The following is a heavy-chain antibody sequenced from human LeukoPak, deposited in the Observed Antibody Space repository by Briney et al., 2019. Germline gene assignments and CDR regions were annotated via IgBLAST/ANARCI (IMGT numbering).Heavy chain of an antibody. CDR2: INPNSGGT. CDR3: SRGGYSYECYYYYYYMDV. J-gene: IGHJ6*03. V-gene: IGHV1-2*06. Sequence: ASVKVTCKASGYTFTGHYMHWVRQAPGQGQEWMGRINPNSGGTNYAQKFQGRVTMTRNASISTAYMELSSLRSEDTAVYYCSRGGYSYECYYYYYYMDVWGKGTTVTVSS. CDR1: GYTFTGHY. D-gene: IGHD5-18*01.